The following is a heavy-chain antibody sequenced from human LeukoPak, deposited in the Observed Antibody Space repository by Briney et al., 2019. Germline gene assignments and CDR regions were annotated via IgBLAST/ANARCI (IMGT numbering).Heavy chain of an antibody. CDR3: VSFYETD. CDR2: INSDGSWT. V-gene: IGHV3-74*01. Sequence: GGSLRLSCAASGNSWMHWVRQAPGKGLVWVSHINSDGSWTSYADSVKGRFTISKDNAKNTVYLQMNNLRAEDTAVYYCVSFYETDWGRGTLVTVSS. CDR1: GNSW. J-gene: IGHJ4*02. D-gene: IGHD2/OR15-2a*01.